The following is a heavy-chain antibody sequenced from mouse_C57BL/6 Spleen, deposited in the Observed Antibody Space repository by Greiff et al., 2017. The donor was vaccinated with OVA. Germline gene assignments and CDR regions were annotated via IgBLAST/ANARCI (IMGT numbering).Heavy chain of an antibody. CDR1: GFSLTSYG. CDR3: AKNSGYYGKNAMDY. Sequence: VKLVESGPGLVQPSQSLSITCTVSGFSLTSYGVHWVRQSPGKGLEWLGVIWRGGSTDYNAAFMSRLSITKDNSKSQVFFKMNSLQADDTAIYYCAKNSGYYGKNAMDYWGQGTSVTVSS. CDR2: IWRGGST. D-gene: IGHD2-1*01. V-gene: IGHV2-5*01. J-gene: IGHJ4*01.